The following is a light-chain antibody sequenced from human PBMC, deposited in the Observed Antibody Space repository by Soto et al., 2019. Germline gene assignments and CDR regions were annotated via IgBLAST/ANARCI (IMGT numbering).Light chain of an antibody. Sequence: EIVMTQSPATLSVSPGERATLSCRASQSVSSNLAWYQQKPGQAPRLLIYGASTRATGIPDRSSGSGSGTDFTLTISRLEPEDCEVYYCQQYGGSPSITFGQGTRLEIK. CDR3: QQYGGSPSIT. V-gene: IGKV3-20*01. CDR1: QSVSSN. J-gene: IGKJ5*01. CDR2: GAS.